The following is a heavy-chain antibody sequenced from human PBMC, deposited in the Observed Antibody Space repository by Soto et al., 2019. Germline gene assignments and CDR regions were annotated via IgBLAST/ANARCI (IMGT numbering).Heavy chain of an antibody. CDR2: ISGSGGST. J-gene: IGHJ6*02. V-gene: IGHV3-23*01. Sequence: EVQLLESGGGLIQPGGSLRLSCAASGFTFSKYAMSWVRQAPGKGLEWVSGISGSGGSTYYADSVRGRCTISRDNSKNTLALQMNSLRVEDTAIYYCAKDSVYTYGDFYLYGMDVWGQGTTVTVSS. CDR3: AKDSVYTYGDFYLYGMDV. D-gene: IGHD5-18*01. CDR1: GFTFSKYA.